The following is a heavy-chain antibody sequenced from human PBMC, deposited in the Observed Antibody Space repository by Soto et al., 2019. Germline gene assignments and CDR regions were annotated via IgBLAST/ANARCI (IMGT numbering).Heavy chain of an antibody. J-gene: IGHJ6*02. V-gene: IGHV1-18*01. D-gene: IGHD2-2*01. Sequence: ALVKVSCKASGYTFTSYGISWVRQAPGQGLEWMGWISAYNGNTNYAQKLQGRVTMTTDTSTSTAYMELRSLRSDDTAVYYCARVSSYCSSTSCYSYYYYYGMDVWGQGTTVTVSS. CDR2: ISAYNGNT. CDR1: GYTFTSYG. CDR3: ARVSSYCSSTSCYSYYYYYGMDV.